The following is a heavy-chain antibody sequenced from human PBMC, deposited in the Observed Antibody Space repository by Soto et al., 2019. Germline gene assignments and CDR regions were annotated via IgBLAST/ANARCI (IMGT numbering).Heavy chain of an antibody. CDR1: GFTFSSYD. D-gene: IGHD3-22*01. Sequence: PGWSLRLSCAASGFTFSSYDMHWVRQAPGKGLEWVSAIGTAGDPYYPGSVKGRFTISRENAKNSLYLQMNSLRAGDTAVYYCARATISSYYYDSSGYYYDYWGQGTLVTVSS. CDR3: ARATISSYYYDSSGYYYDY. V-gene: IGHV3-13*05. J-gene: IGHJ4*02. CDR2: IGTAGDP.